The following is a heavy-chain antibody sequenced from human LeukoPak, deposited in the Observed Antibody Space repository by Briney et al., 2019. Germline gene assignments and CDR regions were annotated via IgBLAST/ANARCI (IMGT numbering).Heavy chain of an antibody. CDR2: IYHSGSA. CDR3: VRDVYNSDWTALDY. V-gene: IGHV4-38-2*02. CDR1: GYSISSGYY. Sequence: SETLSLTCAVSGYSISSGYYWGWIRQPPGKGLEWIGNIYHSGSAYYNPSLKSRVTMSVDTSKNQFSLKLSSVTATDTAMYYCVRDVYNSDWTALDYWGQGTLVTVSS. J-gene: IGHJ4*02. D-gene: IGHD6-19*01.